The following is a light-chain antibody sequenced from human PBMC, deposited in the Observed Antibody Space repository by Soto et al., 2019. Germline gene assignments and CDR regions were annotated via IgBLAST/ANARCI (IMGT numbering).Light chain of an antibody. CDR2: RNN. CDR3: AAWDDSLSGYV. J-gene: IGLJ1*01. Sequence: QSVLTQSPSASGTLGQRATISCSGSSSNIGSNYVYWYQQLPGTAPKLLIYRNNQRPSGVPDRFSGSKSGTSASLAISGLRPEDEADYYCAAWDDSLSGYVFGTGTKVTV. V-gene: IGLV1-47*01. CDR1: SSNIGSNY.